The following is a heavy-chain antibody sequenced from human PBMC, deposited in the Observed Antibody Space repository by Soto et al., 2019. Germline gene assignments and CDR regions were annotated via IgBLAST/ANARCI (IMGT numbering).Heavy chain of an antibody. Sequence: QITLKESGPTLVKPTQTLTLTCTFSGFSLTTGGVGVGWIRQPPGKALEWLALIYWDDDKRYSPSLKTRLTITKDTSKNQVVLTMTNMDPVDTATYYCARAQWFGDTFDYWGQGTLVTVSP. CDR3: ARAQWFGDTFDY. J-gene: IGHJ4*02. CDR1: GFSLTTGGVG. CDR2: IYWDDDK. V-gene: IGHV2-5*02. D-gene: IGHD3-10*01.